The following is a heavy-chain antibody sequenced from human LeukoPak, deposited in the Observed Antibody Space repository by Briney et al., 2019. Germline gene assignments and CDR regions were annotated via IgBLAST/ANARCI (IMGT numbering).Heavy chain of an antibody. Sequence: SETLSLTCTVSGGSISSNSYYWGWMRQTPGRGLEWIGSIYYSGSTYYNPSLKSRVTISVDTSKNQFSLKLKSVTAADTAVYYCARVLAARLDYYYYYMDVWGKGTTVTVSS. CDR3: ARVLAARLDYYYYYMDV. V-gene: IGHV4-39*07. CDR1: GGSISSNSYY. CDR2: IYYSGST. D-gene: IGHD6-6*01. J-gene: IGHJ6*03.